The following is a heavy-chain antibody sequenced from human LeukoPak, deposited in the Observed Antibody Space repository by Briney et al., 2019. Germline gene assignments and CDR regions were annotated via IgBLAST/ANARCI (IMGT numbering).Heavy chain of an antibody. CDR2: IIPIFGTA. J-gene: IGHJ5*02. CDR1: GGTFSSYA. V-gene: IGHV1-69*05. D-gene: IGHD3-3*01. Sequence: SVKVSCKASGGTFSSYAISWVRQAPGQGLEWMGGIIPIFGTANYAQKFQGRVTITTDESTSTAYMELSSLRSEDTAVYYCARGRSRFWSGPSAFDPWGQGTLVTVSS. CDR3: ARGRSRFWSGPSAFDP.